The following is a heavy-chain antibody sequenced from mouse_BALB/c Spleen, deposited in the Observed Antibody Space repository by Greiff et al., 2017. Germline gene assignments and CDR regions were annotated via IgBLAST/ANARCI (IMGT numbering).Heavy chain of an antibody. CDR1: GYAFSSYW. D-gene: IGHD4-1*01. V-gene: IGHV1-80*01. CDR2: IYPGDGDT. CDR3: ARSGTGRGAMDY. J-gene: IGHJ4*01. Sequence: VQLKESGAELVRPGSSVKISCKASGYAFSSYWMNWVKQRPGQGLEWIGQIYPGDGDTNYNGKFKGKATLTADKSSSTAYMQLSSLTSEDSAVYFCARSGTGRGAMDYWGQGTSVTVSS.